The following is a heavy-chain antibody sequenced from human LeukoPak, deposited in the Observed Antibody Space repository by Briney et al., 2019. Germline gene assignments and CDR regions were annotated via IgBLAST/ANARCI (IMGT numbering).Heavy chain of an antibody. J-gene: IGHJ4*02. CDR1: GGSISSGGYY. CDR2: IYYSGST. CDR3: ARSVASGWLDY. Sequence: PSETLSLTCTVSGGSISSGGYYWSWIRQHPGKGLEWIGYIYYSGSTYYNPSLKSRVTISVDTSKNQFSLKLSSVTAADTAVYYCARSVASGWLDYWGQGTLVTVSS. V-gene: IGHV4-30-4*08. D-gene: IGHD6-19*01.